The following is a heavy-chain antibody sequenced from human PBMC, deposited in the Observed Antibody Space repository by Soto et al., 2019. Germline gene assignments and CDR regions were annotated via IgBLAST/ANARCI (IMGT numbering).Heavy chain of an antibody. D-gene: IGHD3-10*01. J-gene: IGHJ6*02. CDR2: ISAYNGNT. CDR1: GYSFTSYG. V-gene: IGHV1-18*01. CDR3: ARDNGFGESDV. Sequence: QVQLVQSGAEVKKPGASVKVSCKASGYSFTSYGISWVRQAPGQGLEWMGWISAYNGNTNYAQKLQGRVAMTTATSTSTAYMELRSLGSDDTAVYYCARDNGFGESDVWGQGTTVTVSS.